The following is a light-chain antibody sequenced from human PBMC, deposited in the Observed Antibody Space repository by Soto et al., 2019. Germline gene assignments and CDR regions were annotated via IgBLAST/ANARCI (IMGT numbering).Light chain of an antibody. CDR3: QQYNSYPLT. CDR2: KAS. CDR1: QSISSW. J-gene: IGKJ4*01. V-gene: IGKV1-5*03. Sequence: DLQMTQSPSTLSASVGDRVTITCRASQSISSWLAWYQQKPGKAPNHLIYKASSLESGVPSRFSGSGSGTEFTLTISSLQPDDFATYYCQQYNSYPLTFGGGTKVEIK.